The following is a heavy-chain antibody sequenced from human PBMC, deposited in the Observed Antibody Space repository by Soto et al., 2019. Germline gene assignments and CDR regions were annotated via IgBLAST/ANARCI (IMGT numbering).Heavy chain of an antibody. J-gene: IGHJ4*02. CDR2: ISTTGRYI. CDR1: GFTFSDHS. D-gene: IGHD5-18*01. V-gene: IGHV3-21*01. CDR3: AAGTDTAMEQGADY. Sequence: EVQLVESGGGLVKPGGSLRLSCAGSGFTFSDHSMNWVRQAPGKGLEWVSSISTTGRYIYYADSMAGRFTISRANAKNSVYLQINSLRGEDTAIYYCAAGTDTAMEQGADYWGQGTLVTVSS.